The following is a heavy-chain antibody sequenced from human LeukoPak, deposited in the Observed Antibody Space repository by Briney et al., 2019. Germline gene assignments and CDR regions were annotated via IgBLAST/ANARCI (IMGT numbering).Heavy chain of an antibody. CDR2: IYYSGST. Sequence: SETLSLTCTVSGGSISSYYWSWLRQPPGKGLEWIGYIYYSGSTNYNPSLKSRVTISVDTSKNQFSLRLRSVTAADTAVYYCARQIASAGTAGFDFWGQGALVTVSS. CDR1: GGSISSYY. CDR3: ARQIASAGTAGFDF. D-gene: IGHD6-13*01. J-gene: IGHJ4*02. V-gene: IGHV4-59*12.